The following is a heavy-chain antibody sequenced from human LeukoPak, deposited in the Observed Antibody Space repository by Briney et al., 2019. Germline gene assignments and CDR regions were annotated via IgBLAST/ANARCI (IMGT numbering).Heavy chain of an antibody. Sequence: GGSLRLSCAASGFSFSSSWMHWVCQAPGKGLVWVSCINDDETSTSYADSVKGRFTISRDNAKNTLYLQMNSLRAEDTAVYYCATTGSGSYYDYWGQGTLVTVSS. CDR2: INDDETST. CDR1: GFSFSSSW. D-gene: IGHD1-26*01. V-gene: IGHV3-74*01. CDR3: ATTGSGSYYDY. J-gene: IGHJ4*02.